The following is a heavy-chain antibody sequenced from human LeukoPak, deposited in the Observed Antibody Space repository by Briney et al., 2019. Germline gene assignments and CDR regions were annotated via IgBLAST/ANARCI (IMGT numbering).Heavy chain of an antibody. CDR3: ARSGTKTNGFDY. CDR2: IYYSGST. J-gene: IGHJ4*02. D-gene: IGHD2-8*01. V-gene: IGHV4-59*01. Sequence: SETLSLTCTVSGGSISTYYWSWIRQPPGKGLEWIGYIYYSGSTNYSPSLQSRVTVSVDTSRNQFSLRLISVTAADTAMYYCARSGTKTNGFDYWGQGTLVTVSS. CDR1: GGSISTYY.